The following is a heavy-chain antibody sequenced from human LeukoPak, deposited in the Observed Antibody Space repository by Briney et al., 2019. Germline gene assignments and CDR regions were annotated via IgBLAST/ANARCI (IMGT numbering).Heavy chain of an antibody. CDR1: GFTVSTNN. V-gene: IGHV3-53*01. CDR2: IYSGGAT. CDR3: AIGHSSGYPDPFHY. Sequence: GGSLRLSRAPSGFTVSTNNMSWVRQAPGKGLEWVSVIYSGGATHYTDSVKGRFTISRDNSKNTLYLQMNALRAEDTAVYYCAIGHSSGYPDPFHYGGQGTLVTVSS. D-gene: IGHD6-25*01. J-gene: IGHJ4*02.